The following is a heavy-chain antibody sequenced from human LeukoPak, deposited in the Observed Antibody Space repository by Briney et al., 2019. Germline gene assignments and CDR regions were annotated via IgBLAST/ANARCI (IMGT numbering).Heavy chain of an antibody. V-gene: IGHV1-46*01. CDR1: GYTFTSYY. Sequence: ASVKVSCKASGYTFTSYYMHWVRQAPGQGLEWMGIINPSGGSTSYAQKFQGRVTMTRDTSTSTVYMELSSLRSEDTAVYYCASRNDYYDSSGYYPFDYWGQGTLVTVSS. J-gene: IGHJ4*02. D-gene: IGHD3-22*01. CDR3: ASRNDYYDSSGYYPFDY. CDR2: INPSGGST.